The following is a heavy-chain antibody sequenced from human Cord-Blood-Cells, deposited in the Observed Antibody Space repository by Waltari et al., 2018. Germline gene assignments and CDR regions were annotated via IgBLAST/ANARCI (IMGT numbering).Heavy chain of an antibody. Sequence: QVQLVQSGAEVKKPGASVKVSCKVSGYTLTELSMHWVRQAPGQGLEWMGGFDPEDGETIYAQKFQGRVTMTEDTSTDTAYMELSSLRSEDTAVYYCATPLGYCSSTSCYDAFDIWGQGTMVTVSS. V-gene: IGHV1-24*01. CDR2: FDPEDGET. D-gene: IGHD2-2*01. CDR3: ATPLGYCSSTSCYDAFDI. J-gene: IGHJ3*02. CDR1: GYTLTELS.